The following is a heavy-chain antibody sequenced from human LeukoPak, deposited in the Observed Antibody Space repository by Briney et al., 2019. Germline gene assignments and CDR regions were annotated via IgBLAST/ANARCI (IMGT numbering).Heavy chain of an antibody. D-gene: IGHD1-26*01. Sequence: GGSLRLSCAASGFTFSSYSMNWVRQAPGKGLEWVSSISSSSSYIYYADSVKGRFTISRDNAKNSLYLQMNSLRAEDTAVYYCARDVSGRAFDYWGQGTLVTVSS. CDR3: ARDVSGRAFDY. J-gene: IGHJ4*02. V-gene: IGHV3-21*01. CDR1: GFTFSSYS. CDR2: ISSSSSYI.